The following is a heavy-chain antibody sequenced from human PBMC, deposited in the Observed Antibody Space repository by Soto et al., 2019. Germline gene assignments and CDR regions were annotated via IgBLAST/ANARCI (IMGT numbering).Heavy chain of an antibody. CDR1: GFTFSHFA. Sequence: EVQLLESGGGLVQHGGSLRLSCESSGFTFSHFAMTWVRQAPGKGLQWVSAITGTGSSTYNADSVKGRFTSSRDNSKNTLYLQMNDLIAEDTAVYYCAKSVGANPYWCLALWGRGTLVIVSS. J-gene: IGHJ2*01. CDR2: ITGTGSST. V-gene: IGHV3-23*01. D-gene: IGHD2-15*01. CDR3: AKSVGANPYWCLAL.